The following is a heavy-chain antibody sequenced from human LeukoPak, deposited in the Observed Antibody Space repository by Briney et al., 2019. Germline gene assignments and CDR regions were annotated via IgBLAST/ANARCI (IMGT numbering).Heavy chain of an antibody. J-gene: IGHJ5*02. D-gene: IGHD3-10*01. CDR2: IYYSGST. Sequence: SQTLSLTCTVSGGSISSGDYYWSWIRQPPGQGLEWIGYIYYSGSTYYNPSLQSRVTISVDTSKNQFSLKLSSVTAADTAVYYCAQASPMVRGVIGLDPWGQGTLVTVSS. V-gene: IGHV4-30-4*01. CDR1: GGSISSGDYY. CDR3: AQASPMVRGVIGLDP.